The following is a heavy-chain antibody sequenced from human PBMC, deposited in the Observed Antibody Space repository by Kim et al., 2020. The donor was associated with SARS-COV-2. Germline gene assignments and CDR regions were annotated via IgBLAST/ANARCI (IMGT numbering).Heavy chain of an antibody. V-gene: IGHV3-30*04. J-gene: IGHJ4*02. Sequence: GGSLRLSCAASGFTFSSYAMHWVRQAPGKGLEWVAVISYDGSNKYYADSVKGRFTISRDNSKNTLYLQMNSLRAEDTAVYYCARDTEGPYGDYGGYYFDYWGQGTLVTVSS. CDR1: GFTFSSYA. CDR3: ARDTEGPYGDYGGYYFDY. CDR2: ISYDGSNK. D-gene: IGHD4-17*01.